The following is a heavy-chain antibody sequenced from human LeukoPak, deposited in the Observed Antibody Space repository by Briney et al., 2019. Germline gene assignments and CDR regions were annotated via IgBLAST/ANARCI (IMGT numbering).Heavy chain of an antibody. D-gene: IGHD3-22*01. CDR2: INWNGGST. Sequence: GGSLRLSCAASGFTFDDYGMSWVRQAPGKGLEWGSGINWNGGSTGYADSVKGRFTISRDNAKNSLYLQMNSLRAEDTALYYCARDRDYYDSSGYYFEIDYWGQGTLVTVSS. J-gene: IGHJ4*02. CDR1: GFTFDDYG. V-gene: IGHV3-20*04. CDR3: ARDRDYYDSSGYYFEIDY.